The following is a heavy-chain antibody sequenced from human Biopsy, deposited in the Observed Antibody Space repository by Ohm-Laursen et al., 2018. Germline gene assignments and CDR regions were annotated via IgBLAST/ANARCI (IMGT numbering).Heavy chain of an antibody. CDR3: AKDRYNYTPIGGFSMDV. V-gene: IGHV3-48*03. Sequence: SLRLSCAASGFTFSSYEMNWVRQAPGKGLEWVSYISSSGSTIYYADSVKGRFTISGDNSRDTLYLQMSSLRAEDTAVYYCAKDRYNYTPIGGFSMDVWGQGTTVTVSS. CDR2: ISSSGSTI. CDR1: GFTFSSYE. J-gene: IGHJ6*02. D-gene: IGHD5-18*01.